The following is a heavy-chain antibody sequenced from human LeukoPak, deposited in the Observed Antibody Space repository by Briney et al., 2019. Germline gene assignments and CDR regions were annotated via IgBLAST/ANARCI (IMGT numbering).Heavy chain of an antibody. D-gene: IGHD2-21*01. CDR2: IQSDASTE. J-gene: IGHJ4*02. CDR3: ARELSQIVWGGLDY. CDR1: GFTFSSYA. Sequence: GGSLRLSCAASGFTFSSYAMHWVRQAPGKGLEWVAVIQSDASTENFADSVKGRFTISRDNSKNTVFLQMNSLRVEDTAVYYCARELSQIVWGGLDYGGQGTLVSVSS. V-gene: IGHV3-30-3*01.